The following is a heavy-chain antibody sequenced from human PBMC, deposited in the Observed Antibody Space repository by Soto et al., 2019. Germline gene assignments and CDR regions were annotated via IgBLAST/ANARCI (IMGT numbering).Heavy chain of an antibody. V-gene: IGHV4-39*01. D-gene: IGHD2-15*01. CDR3: ARGRWHSLDAFDI. CDR2: IYYSGST. Sequence: PSETLSLTCTVSGGSISSSSYYWGWIRQPPGKGLEWIGSIYYSGSTYYSPSLKSRVTISVDTSKNQFSLKLSSVTAADTAVYYCARGRWHSLDAFDIWGQGTMVTVSS. CDR1: GGSISSSSYY. J-gene: IGHJ3*02.